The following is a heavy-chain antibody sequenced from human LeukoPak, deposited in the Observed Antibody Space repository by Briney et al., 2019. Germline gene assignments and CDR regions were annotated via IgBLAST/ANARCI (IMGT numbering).Heavy chain of an antibody. D-gene: IGHD4-17*01. CDR3: ARDEDYGIFVNVDY. J-gene: IGHJ4*02. CDR1: GYTFSNYG. V-gene: IGHV1-18*01. CDR2: ISGHNGNT. Sequence: ASVKVSCKASGYTFSNYGISWVRQAPGQGLEWMGWISGHNGNTQYAQKVQGRVTVTTDTSTSTAYMELRSLRSDDTAVYYCARDEDYGIFVNVDYWGQGTLVTVSS.